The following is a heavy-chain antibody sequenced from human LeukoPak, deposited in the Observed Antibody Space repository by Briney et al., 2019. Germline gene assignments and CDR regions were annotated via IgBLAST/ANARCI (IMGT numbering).Heavy chain of an antibody. J-gene: IGHJ5*02. V-gene: IGHV3-66*01. CDR2: IYSGGST. CDR3: ARISSGYDYWFDP. Sequence: GGSLRLSCAASGFTVSSNYMSWVRQAPGKGLEWVSVIYSGGSTYYADSVKGRFTISRDNSKNTLYLQMNSLRAEDTAVYYCARISSGYDYWFDPWGQGTLVTVSS. D-gene: IGHD5-12*01. CDR1: GFTVSSNY.